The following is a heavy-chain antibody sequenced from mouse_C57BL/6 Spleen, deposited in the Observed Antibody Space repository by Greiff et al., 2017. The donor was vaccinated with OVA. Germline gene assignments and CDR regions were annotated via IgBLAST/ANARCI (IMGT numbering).Heavy chain of an antibody. CDR1: GFSFNTYA. Sequence: EVHLVESGGGLVQPKGSLKLSCAASGFSFNTYAMNWVRQAPGKGLEWVARIRSKSNNYATYYADSVKDRFTISRDDSESMLYLQMNNLKTEDTAMDYCVRQGYYGSHAMDYWGQGTSVTVSS. CDR2: IRSKSNNYAT. D-gene: IGHD1-1*01. V-gene: IGHV10-1*01. CDR3: VRQGYYGSHAMDY. J-gene: IGHJ4*01.